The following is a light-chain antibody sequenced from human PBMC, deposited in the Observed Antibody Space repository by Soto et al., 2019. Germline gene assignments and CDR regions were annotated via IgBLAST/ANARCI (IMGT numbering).Light chain of an antibody. J-gene: IGKJ1*01. CDR2: DAS. Sequence: DIQMTQSPSILSASVGDRVTITCRASQSISSWLAWYQQKPGKAPKLLIYDASSLESGVPSRFSGSGSGTEFTLTISSLQPDDFATYYCQQYNSSPQTFGQGTKVDI. CDR1: QSISSW. V-gene: IGKV1-5*01. CDR3: QQYNSSPQT.